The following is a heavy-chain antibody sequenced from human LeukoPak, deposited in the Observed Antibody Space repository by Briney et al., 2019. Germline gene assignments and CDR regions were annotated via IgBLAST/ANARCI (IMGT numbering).Heavy chain of an antibody. Sequence: ASVKVSCKASGYTFTDYNIHWVRQAPGQGLEWMGRINPNSGGTNYAQKFQGRVTMTRDTSISTAYMELSRLRSDDTAVYYCARGYCSGGSCYSVENWFDPWGQGTLVTVSS. V-gene: IGHV1-2*06. CDR1: GYTFTDYN. D-gene: IGHD2-15*01. J-gene: IGHJ5*02. CDR3: ARGYCSGGSCYSVENWFDP. CDR2: INPNSGGT.